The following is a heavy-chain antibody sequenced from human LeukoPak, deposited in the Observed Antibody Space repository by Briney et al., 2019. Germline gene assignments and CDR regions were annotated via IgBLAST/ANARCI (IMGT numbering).Heavy chain of an antibody. CDR2: MNPNSGNT. CDR3: ARGLPPKYQLLWDFYWFDP. Sequence: ASVKVSCKASGYTFTSYDINWVRQATGQGLEWMGWMNPNSGNTGYAQKFQGRVTTTRNTSISTAYMELSSLRSEDTAVYYCARGLPPKYQLLWDFYWFDPWGQGTLVTVSS. V-gene: IGHV1-8*01. D-gene: IGHD2-2*01. CDR1: GYTFTSYD. J-gene: IGHJ5*02.